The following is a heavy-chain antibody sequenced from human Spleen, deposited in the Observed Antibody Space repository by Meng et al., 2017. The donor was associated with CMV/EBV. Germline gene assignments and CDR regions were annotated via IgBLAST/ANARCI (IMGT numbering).Heavy chain of an antibody. J-gene: IGHJ4*02. D-gene: IGHD1-26*01. Sequence: KAFGGSFSKFAISWVRQAPGQGLQWMGRVIPILDIAVYAQKFQGRVTITADKSTSTAYMELSSLRSEDTALYYCARDLEEVGAFDFWGQGTLVTVSS. CDR3: ARDLEEVGAFDF. CDR2: VIPILDIA. CDR1: GGSFSKFA. V-gene: IGHV1-69*04.